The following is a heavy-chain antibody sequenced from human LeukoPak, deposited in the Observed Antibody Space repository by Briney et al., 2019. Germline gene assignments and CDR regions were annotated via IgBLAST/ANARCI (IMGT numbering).Heavy chain of an antibody. CDR3: ARGPYGSGRGVDYYYYSMDV. D-gene: IGHD3-10*01. V-gene: IGHV3-72*01. J-gene: IGHJ6*02. CDR2: TRNKANRYTT. Sequence: GGSLRLSCAASGFTFSDHYMDWVRQAPGKGLEWVGHTRNKANRYTTEYAASVKGRFTISRDESKNSLYLQMNSLRAEDTAVYYCARGPYGSGRGVDYYYYSMDVWGQGTTVTVSS. CDR1: GFTFSDHY.